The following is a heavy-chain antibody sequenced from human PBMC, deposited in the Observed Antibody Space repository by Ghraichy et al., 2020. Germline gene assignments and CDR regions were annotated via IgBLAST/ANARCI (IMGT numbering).Heavy chain of an antibody. CDR3: ARVSRLPHYYYYMDV. Sequence: GGSLRLSCAASGFTFSSYSMNWVRQAPGKGLEWVSSISSSSSYIYYADSVKGRFTISRDNAKNSLYLQMNSLRAEDTAVYYCARVSRLPHYYYYMDVWGKGTTVTVSS. V-gene: IGHV3-21*01. CDR2: ISSSSSYI. J-gene: IGHJ6*03. CDR1: GFTFSSYS. D-gene: IGHD2-15*01.